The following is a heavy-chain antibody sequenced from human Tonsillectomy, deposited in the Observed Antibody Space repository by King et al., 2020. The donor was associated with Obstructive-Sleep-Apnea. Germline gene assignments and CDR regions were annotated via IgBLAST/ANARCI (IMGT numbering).Heavy chain of an antibody. CDR3: ARDRPPAYGLGSKYWFDP. J-gene: IGHJ5*02. CDR2: INPNSGGT. D-gene: IGHD3-10*01. Sequence: QLVQSGAEVKKPGASVKVSCKASGYIFTDYYIHWVRQAPGQGLEWMGWINPNSGGTNYAQKFQGRVTMTRDTSISAAYMELSRLRSDDTAVYYCARDRPPAYGLGSKYWFDPWGQGTLVTVSS. V-gene: IGHV1-2*02. CDR1: GYIFTDYY.